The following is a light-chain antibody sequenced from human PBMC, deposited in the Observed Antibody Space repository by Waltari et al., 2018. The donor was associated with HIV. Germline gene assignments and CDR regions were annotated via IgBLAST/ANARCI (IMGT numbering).Light chain of an antibody. CDR3: QSADSSGNWL. CDR2: KDT. Sequence: SYELTQPPSVSVSPGQTARITCSGDALSKQYAYGYQQKPGQAPVVVIYKDTRKSSGIHEVFAGSTSGTKVTVTISGVQAEDEADYYCQSADSSGNWLFGGGTKLTVV. V-gene: IGLV3-25*03. CDR1: ALSKQY. J-gene: IGLJ3*02.